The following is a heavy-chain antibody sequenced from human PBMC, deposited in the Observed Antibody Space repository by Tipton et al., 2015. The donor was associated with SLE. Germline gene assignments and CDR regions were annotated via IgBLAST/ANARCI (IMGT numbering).Heavy chain of an antibody. Sequence: LRLSCTVSGGSISSSPYYWGWIRQPPRKGLEWIGNIYYSGSTYYNPSLKSRVTISVDTSKNQFSLTLNSVTVADTAIYYCARERRYSYGPRGDWFDSWGQGTLVTVSS. CDR1: GGSISSSPYY. V-gene: IGHV4-39*07. CDR3: ARERRYSYGPRGDWFDS. CDR2: IYYSGST. J-gene: IGHJ5*01. D-gene: IGHD5-18*01.